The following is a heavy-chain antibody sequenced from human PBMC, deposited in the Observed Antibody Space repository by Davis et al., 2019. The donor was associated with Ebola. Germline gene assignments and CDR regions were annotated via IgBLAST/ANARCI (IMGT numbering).Heavy chain of an antibody. CDR2: IYYSGST. Sequence: SETLSLTCSVSGGSIRPYYWSWIRQPPGKGLEWIGYIYYSGSTNYNPSLKSRVTISVDTSKNQFSLKLSSVTAADTAVYYCARVGAGNRFDPWGQGTLVTVSS. D-gene: IGHD6-25*01. V-gene: IGHV4-59*01. J-gene: IGHJ5*02. CDR1: GGSIRPYY. CDR3: ARVGAGNRFDP.